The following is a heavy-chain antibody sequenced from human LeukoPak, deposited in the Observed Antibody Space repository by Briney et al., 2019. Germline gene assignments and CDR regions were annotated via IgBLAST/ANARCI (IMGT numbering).Heavy chain of an antibody. CDR2: IKQDESEK. CDR1: GFPFNDYW. CDR3: ARYQYGSGTSLGS. J-gene: IGHJ4*02. D-gene: IGHD3-10*01. V-gene: IGHV3-7*01. Sequence: GALRLSCAASGFPFNDYWMSWVRQAPGEGLEWVANIKQDESEKYYVDSVKGRFTISRDNAKNSLYLQMVSLRAEDAAVYYCARYQYGSGTSLGSWGQGTPVTVSS.